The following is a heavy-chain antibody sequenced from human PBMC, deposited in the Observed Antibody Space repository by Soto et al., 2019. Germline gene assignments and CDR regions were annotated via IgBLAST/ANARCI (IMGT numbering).Heavy chain of an antibody. V-gene: IGHV4-59*12. CDR1: GGSISNYY. CDR2: IYHSGST. Sequence: PSETLSLTCTVSGGSISNYYWHWIRQPPGKGLEWIGHIYHSGSTTHNPSLKSRVSISVDMSKNQFSLRLRSVTAADTAVYDCARYSWGNMRIEAFDIWGQRTMVTVS. J-gene: IGHJ3*02. D-gene: IGHD2-15*01. CDR3: ARYSWGNMRIEAFDI.